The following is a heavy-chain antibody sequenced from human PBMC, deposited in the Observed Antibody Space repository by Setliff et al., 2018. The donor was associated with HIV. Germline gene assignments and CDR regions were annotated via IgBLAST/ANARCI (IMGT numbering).Heavy chain of an antibody. CDR3: ATSQSSGIIVDH. V-gene: IGHV1-18*01. CDR2: ITAATGNT. CDR1: GGTFSSYA. Sequence: ASVKVSCKASGGTFSSYAISWVRQAPGQGLEWMGGITAATGNTQYSQRFQGRVTVTRDTSTNTAYMVLSDLTSDDTAVYYCATSQSSGIIVDHWGLGTLVTVSS. J-gene: IGHJ5*02. D-gene: IGHD2-15*01.